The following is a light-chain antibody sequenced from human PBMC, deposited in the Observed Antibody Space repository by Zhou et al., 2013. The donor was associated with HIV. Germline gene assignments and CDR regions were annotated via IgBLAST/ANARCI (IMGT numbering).Light chain of an antibody. CDR1: SSNIGAGYD. CDR2: GNT. V-gene: IGLV1-40*01. Sequence: QSVLTQPPSVSGAPGQRVTISCTGSSSNIGAGYDVHWYQQLPGTVPKLLIYGNTNRPSGVPDRFSGSKSGTSASLAITGLQAENEAYYYCQSYDSGLSTWVFGGGTKLTVL. J-gene: IGLJ3*02. CDR3: QSYDSGLSTWV.